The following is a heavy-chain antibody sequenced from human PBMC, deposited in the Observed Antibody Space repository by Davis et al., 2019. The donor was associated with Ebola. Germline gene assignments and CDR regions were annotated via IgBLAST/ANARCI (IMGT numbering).Heavy chain of an antibody. D-gene: IGHD5-18*01. CDR1: GFTFSSYA. J-gene: IGHJ1*01. CDR2: ISYDGSNK. V-gene: IGHV3-30-3*01. Sequence: GGSLRLSCAASGFTFSSYAMHWVRQAPGKGLEWVAVISYDGSNKYYADSVKGRFTISRDNSKNTLYLQMNSLRAEDTAVYYCARHTAMEHWGQGTLVTVSP. CDR3: ARHTAMEH.